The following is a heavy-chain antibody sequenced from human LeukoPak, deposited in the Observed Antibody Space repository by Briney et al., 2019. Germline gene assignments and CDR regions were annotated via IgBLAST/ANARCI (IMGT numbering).Heavy chain of an antibody. V-gene: IGHV3-7*01. CDR2: IKEDGSEK. CDR1: AFTFSSYW. CDR3: ARFARLDY. J-gene: IGHJ4*02. D-gene: IGHD3-16*01. Sequence: GGSLRLSCTASAFTFSSYWMSWVRQAPGKGLEWVANIKEDGSEKYYVDSVNGRFTISRDNAKNSLYLQMNSLRAEDTAVYYCARFARLDYWGQGTLVTVSS.